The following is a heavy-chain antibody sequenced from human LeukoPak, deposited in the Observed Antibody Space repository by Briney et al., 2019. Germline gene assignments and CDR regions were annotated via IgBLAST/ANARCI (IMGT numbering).Heavy chain of an antibody. D-gene: IGHD1-26*01. J-gene: IGHJ3*02. V-gene: IGHV4-39*01. Sequence: PSETLSLTCSVSGVPISSRSYYWGWLRQPPGKGLEWIGSMYFSGTTYYNPSLKSRVTMSVHTPDNHLSLKLTSVTATDTAVYYCARHLRFGSSALPRDVFDIWGRGTVVSVSS. CDR1: GVPISSRSYY. CDR2: MYFSGTT. CDR3: ARHLRFGSSALPRDVFDI.